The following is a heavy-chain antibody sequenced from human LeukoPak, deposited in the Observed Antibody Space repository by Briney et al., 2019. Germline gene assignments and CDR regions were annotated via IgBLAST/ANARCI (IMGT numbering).Heavy chain of an antibody. CDR2: IGKSGHT. CDR3: ASGAEGWNY. Sequence: GGSLRLSCAASGFTFSSYDMHWVRQVTGAGLEWVSGIGKSGHTYYAGSVKGRFTISRENAKNSLYLQMNDLRAGDTAVYYCASGAEGWNYWGQGTLVTVSS. D-gene: IGHD2-15*01. CDR1: GFTFSSYD. J-gene: IGHJ4*02. V-gene: IGHV3-13*01.